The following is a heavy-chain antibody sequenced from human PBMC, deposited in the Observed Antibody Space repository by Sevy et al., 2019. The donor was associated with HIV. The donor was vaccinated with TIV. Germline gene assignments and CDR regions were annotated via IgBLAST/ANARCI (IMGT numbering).Heavy chain of an antibody. J-gene: IGHJ4*02. V-gene: IGHV1-18*03. D-gene: IGHD3-10*01. CDR1: GYTFASNG. CDR3: ARVPTYYYGSVTYFDY. Sequence: ASMKVSCKASGYTFASNGISWVRQAPGQGLEWMGWIGIYNGNAKSAQKFQGRVTMTTDTSTSTAYMELGSLRSDDMAVYYCARVPTYYYGSVTYFDYWGQGTLVTVSS. CDR2: IGIYNGNA.